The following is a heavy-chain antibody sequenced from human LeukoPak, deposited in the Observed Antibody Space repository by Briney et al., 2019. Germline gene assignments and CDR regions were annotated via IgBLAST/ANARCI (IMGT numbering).Heavy chain of an antibody. CDR2: VGPSGANT. CDR3: AKAERVGYDILNGHPLEY. CDR1: GFSFNIHG. Sequence: PGGSLRLSCVASGFSFNIHGMNWVRQAPGKGLEWVSGVGPSGANTYYADSVKGRFTISRDNSKNTVYLQMNSLRADDTAVYYCAKAERVGYDILNGHPLEYWGQGTLVTVSS. D-gene: IGHD3-9*01. V-gene: IGHV3-23*01. J-gene: IGHJ4*02.